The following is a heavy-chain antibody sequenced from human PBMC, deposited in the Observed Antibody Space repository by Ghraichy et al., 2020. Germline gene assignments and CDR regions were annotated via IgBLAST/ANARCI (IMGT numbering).Heavy chain of an antibody. Sequence: GGSLRLSCAASGFTFSSYWMHWVRQAPGKGLVWVSRISSDGSATTYVDSVKGRFTISRDNAKNTLYLQMSSLRADDTAVYFCARPGYSSNWYAGDWGQGTLVTVSS. CDR1: GFTFSSYW. V-gene: IGHV3-74*01. CDR3: ARPGYSSNWYAGD. CDR2: ISSDGSAT. D-gene: IGHD6-13*01. J-gene: IGHJ4*02.